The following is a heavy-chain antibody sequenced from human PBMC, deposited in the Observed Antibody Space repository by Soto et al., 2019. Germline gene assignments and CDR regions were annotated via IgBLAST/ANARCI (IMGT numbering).Heavy chain of an antibody. Sequence: SETLSLTCTVSGGSISSSSYYWGWIRQPPGKGLEWIGSIYYSGSTYYNPPLKSRVTISVDTSKNQFSLKLSSVTAAGTAVYYCALKTVYYYYYMDVWGKGTTVTVSS. J-gene: IGHJ6*03. CDR3: ALKTVYYYYYMDV. V-gene: IGHV4-39*01. CDR1: GGSISSSSYY. CDR2: IYYSGST.